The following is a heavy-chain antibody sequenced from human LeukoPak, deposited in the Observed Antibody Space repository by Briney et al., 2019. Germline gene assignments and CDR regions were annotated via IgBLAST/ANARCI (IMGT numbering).Heavy chain of an antibody. CDR1: GGSFSGYY. J-gene: IGHJ4*02. Sequence: LSLTCAVYGGSFSGYYWSWIRQPPGKGLEWVSYISSSGSSIDYADSVKGRFIISRDNAKNSLYLQMNSLRVEDTAVYYCARGVENHFGSWGQGTLVTVSS. V-gene: IGHV3-11*04. D-gene: IGHD1-14*01. CDR3: ARGVENHFGS. CDR2: ISSSGSSI.